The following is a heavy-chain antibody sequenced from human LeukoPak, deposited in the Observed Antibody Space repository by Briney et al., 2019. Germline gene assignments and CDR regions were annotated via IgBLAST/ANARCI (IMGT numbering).Heavy chain of an antibody. CDR3: ARGGTPESKVTIFGVADDY. CDR1: GYTFTGYY. V-gene: IGHV1-2*02. CDR2: INPNSGGT. D-gene: IGHD3-3*01. J-gene: IGHJ4*02. Sequence: ASVKVSCKASGYTFTGYYMHWVRQAPGQGLEWMGWINPNSGGTNYAQKFQGRVTMTRDTSISTAYMELSRLRSDDTAVYSCARGGTPESKVTIFGVADDYWGQGTLVTVSS.